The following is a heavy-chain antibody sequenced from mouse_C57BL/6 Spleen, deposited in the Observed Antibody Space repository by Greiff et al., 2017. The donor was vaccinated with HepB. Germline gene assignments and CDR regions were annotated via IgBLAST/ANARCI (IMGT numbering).Heavy chain of an antibody. J-gene: IGHJ4*01. D-gene: IGHD1-1*01. V-gene: IGHV5-9-1*02. CDR2: ISSGGDYI. CDR3: TRDYGSSHYYAMDY. CDR1: GFTFSSYA. Sequence: EVQGVESGEGLVKPGGSLKLSCAASGFTFSSYAMSWVRQTPEKRLEWVAYISSGGDYIYYADTVKGRVTISRDNARNTLYLQMSSLKSEDTAMYYCTRDYGSSHYYAMDYWGQGTSVTVSS.